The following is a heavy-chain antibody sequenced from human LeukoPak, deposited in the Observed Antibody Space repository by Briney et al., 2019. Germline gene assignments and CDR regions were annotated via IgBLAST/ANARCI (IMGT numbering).Heavy chain of an antibody. CDR2: INGDGGRT. CDR3: AKDIKGTNYYYYGMGA. Sequence: GGSLRLSCAASGFTFSNSAMTWVRQAPGKGLDWVSAINGDGGRTYHADSVKGRFTISRDNSKNTLYLQMNSLGVEDTAVYYCAKDIKGTNYYYYGMGAWGQGTTVTVSS. J-gene: IGHJ6*02. CDR1: GFTFSNSA. V-gene: IGHV3-23*01. D-gene: IGHD1-14*01.